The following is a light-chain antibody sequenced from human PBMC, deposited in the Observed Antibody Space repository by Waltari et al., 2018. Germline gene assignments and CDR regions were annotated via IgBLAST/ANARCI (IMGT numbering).Light chain of an antibody. V-gene: IGLV3-21*02. CDR1: NIWSKS. Sequence: SFVLTQPPSVSVAPGQTARITCGGSNIWSKSGHWFQQKPGQAPVLVVFDDTERPSGIPDRVSGSNSGNTATLTIDRVEPGDEADYYCQVWDSGSDHHVFGTGTKVTVL. J-gene: IGLJ1*01. CDR3: QVWDSGSDHHV. CDR2: DDT.